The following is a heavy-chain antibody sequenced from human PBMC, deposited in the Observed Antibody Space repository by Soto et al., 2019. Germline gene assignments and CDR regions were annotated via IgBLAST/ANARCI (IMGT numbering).Heavy chain of an antibody. J-gene: IGHJ4*02. V-gene: IGHV1-69*13. D-gene: IGHD2-2*01. CDR3: ARDSRAYCSSTSCFQDFDY. CDR1: GGTFSSYA. Sequence: AAVKVSCKACGGTFSSYAISWVRQAPGQGLEWMGGIIPIFGTANYAQKFQGRVTITADESTSTAYMELSSLRSEDTAVYYCARDSRAYCSSTSCFQDFDYWGQGTLVTVSS. CDR2: IIPIFGTA.